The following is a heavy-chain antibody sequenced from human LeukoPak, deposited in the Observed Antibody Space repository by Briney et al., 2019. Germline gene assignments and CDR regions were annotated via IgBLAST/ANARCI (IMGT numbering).Heavy chain of an antibody. V-gene: IGHV3-30*14. J-gene: IGHJ4*02. CDR3: HFAPTPGY. Sequence: PGGSLRLSCAASGFTFSSYAMHWVRQAPGKGLEWVAVISYDGSNKYYADSVKGRFTISRDNAKNTLYLQMNSLRAEDTAVYYCHFAPTPGYWGQGTLVTVSS. CDR1: GFTFSSYA. CDR2: ISYDGSNK.